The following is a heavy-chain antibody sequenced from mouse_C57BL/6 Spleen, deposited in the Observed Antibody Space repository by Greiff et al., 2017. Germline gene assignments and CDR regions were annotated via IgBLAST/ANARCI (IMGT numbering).Heavy chain of an antibody. CDR2: IHPNSGST. V-gene: IGHV1-64*01. CDR3: AREVGYYGSRSFDY. J-gene: IGHJ2*01. D-gene: IGHD1-1*01. Sequence: QVQLKQPGAELVKPGASVKLSCKASGYTFTSYWMHWVKQRPGQGLEWIGMIHPNSGSTNYNEKFKSKATLTVDKSSSTAYMQLSSLTSEDSAVYYCAREVGYYGSRSFDYWGQGTTLTVSS. CDR1: GYTFTSYW.